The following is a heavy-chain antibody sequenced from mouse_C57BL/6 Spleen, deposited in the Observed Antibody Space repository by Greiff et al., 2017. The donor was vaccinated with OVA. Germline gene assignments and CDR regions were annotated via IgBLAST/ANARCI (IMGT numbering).Heavy chain of an antibody. V-gene: IGHV1-18*01. CDR3: ARSAYYSNYPYYFDY. D-gene: IGHD2-5*01. J-gene: IGHJ2*01. CDR2: INPNNGGT. CDR1: GYTFTDYN. Sequence: EVQLQQSGPELVKPGASVKIPCKASGYTFTDYNMDWVKQSHGKSLEWIGDINPNNGGTIYNQKFKGKATLTVDKSSSVAYMELRSLTSEDTAVYYCARSAYYSNYPYYFDYWGKGTTLTVSS.